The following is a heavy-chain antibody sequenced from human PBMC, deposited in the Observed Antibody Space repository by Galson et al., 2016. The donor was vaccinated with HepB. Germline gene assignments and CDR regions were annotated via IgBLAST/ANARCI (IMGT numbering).Heavy chain of an antibody. CDR2: ISDDGRTK. Sequence: SLRLSCAASGFIFSNYAIHWVRQAPGKGLEWVAVISDDGRTKYFADSVKGRFSISRDSSKNTQYLEMNSLRVEDTGVYYCARKDGYGIWTGDRGMDVWGQGTSVIVSS. J-gene: IGHJ6*02. CDR1: GFIFSNYA. V-gene: IGHV3-30*04. D-gene: IGHD3/OR15-3a*01. CDR3: ARKDGYGIWTGDRGMDV.